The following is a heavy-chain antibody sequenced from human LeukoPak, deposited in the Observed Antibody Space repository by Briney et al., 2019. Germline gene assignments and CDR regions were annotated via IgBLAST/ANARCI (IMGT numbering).Heavy chain of an antibody. V-gene: IGHV4-38-2*01. CDR1: AYSISSGYR. J-gene: IGHJ4*02. D-gene: IGHD5-24*01. CDR3: ARYRGGHTPFDH. CDR2: IYHSGIT. Sequence: ASETLSLTCAVSAYSISSGYRWGWIRQPPGKGLEWIGSIYHSGITYYNPSLKSRVTISVDTSNNQFSLELTSVTAADKAVYYCARYRGGHTPFDHWGQGTLVTVSS.